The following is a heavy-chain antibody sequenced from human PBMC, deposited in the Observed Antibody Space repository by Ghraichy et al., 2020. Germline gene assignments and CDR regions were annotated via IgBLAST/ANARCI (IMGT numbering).Heavy chain of an antibody. Sequence: SETLSLTCAVYGGSFSGYYWSWIRQPPGKGLEWIGEINHSGSTNYNPSLKSRVTISVDTSKNQFSLKLSSVTAADTAVYYCARALPRDYDFWSGTRNYYYYGMDVWGQGTTVTVSS. CDR3: ARALPRDYDFWSGTRNYYYYGMDV. J-gene: IGHJ6*02. D-gene: IGHD3-3*01. CDR1: GGSFSGYY. CDR2: INHSGST. V-gene: IGHV4-34*01.